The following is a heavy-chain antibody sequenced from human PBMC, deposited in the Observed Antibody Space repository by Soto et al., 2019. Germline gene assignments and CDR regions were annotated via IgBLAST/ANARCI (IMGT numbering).Heavy chain of an antibody. J-gene: IGHJ4*02. CDR3: AREGGIVGATAADY. Sequence: QVQLQESGPGLVKPSQTLSLTCTVSGGSISSGGYYWSWIRQHPGNGLEWIGYIYYSGSTYYNPSPKRRVTISVDTSKNQFSLKLSSVTAADTAVYYCAREGGIVGATAADYWGQGTLVTVSS. CDR1: GGSISSGGYY. V-gene: IGHV4-31*03. D-gene: IGHD1-26*01. CDR2: IYYSGST.